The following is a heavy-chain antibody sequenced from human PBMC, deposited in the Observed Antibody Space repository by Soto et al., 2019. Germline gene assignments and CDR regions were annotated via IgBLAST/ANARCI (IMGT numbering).Heavy chain of an antibody. V-gene: IGHV4-59*01. D-gene: IGHD3-9*01. CDR1: CGSISSYY. CDR3: ARAGILTGLDY. J-gene: IGHJ4*02. Sequence: PSETLSLTCTVSCGSISSYYWSWIRQPTGKGLEWIGYIYYSGSTSYNTSLKRRVTISVDTAKSQFSLKLSSVTAADTAVYYCARAGILTGLDYWGQGTLVTVSS. CDR2: IYYSGST.